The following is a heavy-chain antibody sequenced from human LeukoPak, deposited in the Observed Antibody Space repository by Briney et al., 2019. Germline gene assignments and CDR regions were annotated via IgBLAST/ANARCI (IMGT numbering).Heavy chain of an antibody. CDR1: GFTFSSYA. V-gene: IGHV3-64D*09. D-gene: IGHD3-22*01. J-gene: IGHJ3*02. CDR2: ISSNGGST. Sequence: PGGSLRLSCSASGFTFSSYAMHWVRQAPGKGLEYVSAISSNGGSTYYADSVKGRFTISRDNSKNTLYLQMSGLRAEDTAVYYCDSGSVDAFDIWGQGTMVTVSS. CDR3: DSGSVDAFDI.